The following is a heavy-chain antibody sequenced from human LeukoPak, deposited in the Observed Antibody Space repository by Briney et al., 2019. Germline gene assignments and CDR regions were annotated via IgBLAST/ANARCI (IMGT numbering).Heavy chain of an antibody. V-gene: IGHV4-39*07. Sequence: SETLSLTCTVSGGSISSYYWGWIRQPPGKGLEWIGSIYYSGSTYYNPSLKSRVTISVDTSKNQFSLKLSSVTAADTAVYYCARDTPGIAVALPYWGQGTLVTVSS. D-gene: IGHD6-19*01. J-gene: IGHJ4*02. CDR2: IYYSGST. CDR1: GGSISSYY. CDR3: ARDTPGIAVALPY.